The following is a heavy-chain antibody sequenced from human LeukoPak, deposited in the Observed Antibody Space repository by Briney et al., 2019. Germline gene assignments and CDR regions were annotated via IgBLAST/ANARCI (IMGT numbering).Heavy chain of an antibody. Sequence: SETLSLTCAVYAGTFTGYYWTWIRQPPGKGLEWIGEINHSGTTNYNPSLKSRVTISVDMSKNQFSLKLRSVTAADTAVYYCARGLHDYYDSSGYDYYYYYGMDVWGQGTRSPSP. J-gene: IGHJ6*02. V-gene: IGHV4-34*01. CDR2: INHSGTT. CDR1: AGTFTGYY. D-gene: IGHD3-22*01. CDR3: ARGLHDYYDSSGYDYYYYYGMDV.